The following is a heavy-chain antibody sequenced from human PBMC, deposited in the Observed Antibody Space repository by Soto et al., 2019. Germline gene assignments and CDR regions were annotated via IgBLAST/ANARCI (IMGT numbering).Heavy chain of an antibody. Sequence: EVQLVESGGGLVKPGGSLRLSCEASGSTFRNALLTWFRQAPGKGLEWVGRIKSKSDGATTDYAAPVRGRFIISRDDSKNTLYLQMNSLKTEDTAVYYCTTGLTIFGVVIDPWGQGTLVTVSS. CDR3: TTGLTIFGVVIDP. J-gene: IGHJ5*02. CDR2: IKSKSDGATT. V-gene: IGHV3-15*01. D-gene: IGHD3-3*01. CDR1: GSTFRNAL.